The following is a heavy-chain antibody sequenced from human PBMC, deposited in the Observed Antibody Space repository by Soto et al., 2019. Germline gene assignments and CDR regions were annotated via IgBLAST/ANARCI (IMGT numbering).Heavy chain of an antibody. J-gene: IGHJ6*02. CDR1: VDSDLLSIYW. CDR3: ATHKTSSSNMCYSLGMDV. V-gene: IGHV5-51*01. CDR2: VFPSDSDP. D-gene: IGHD2-21*01. Sequence: VVSPKIPCQGSVDSDLLSIYWIGWVRQRPGNGLAWRGIVFPSDSDPRYSPSFQGQVTISPDQDTTTAYLQWSSVRPSDTALYSSATHKTSSSNMCYSLGMDVWGQGTTVTVSS.